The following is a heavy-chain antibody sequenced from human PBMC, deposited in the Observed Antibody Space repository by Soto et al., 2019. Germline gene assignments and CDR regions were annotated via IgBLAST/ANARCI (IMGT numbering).Heavy chain of an antibody. CDR2: ISGSGGST. CDR1: GFTFSSYA. CDR3: AKVDYDILTGPYGMDV. Sequence: GSLRLSCAASGFTFSSYAMGWVRQAPGKGLEWVSAISGSGGSTYYADSVKGRFTISRDNSKNTLYLQMNSLRAEDTAVYYCAKVDYDILTGPYGMDVWGQGTTVTAP. D-gene: IGHD3-9*01. J-gene: IGHJ6*02. V-gene: IGHV3-23*01.